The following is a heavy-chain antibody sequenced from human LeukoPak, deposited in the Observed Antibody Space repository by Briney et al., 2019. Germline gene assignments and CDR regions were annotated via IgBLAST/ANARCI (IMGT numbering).Heavy chain of an antibody. CDR3: ARASNDILTGYSNPGAFDY. V-gene: IGHV1-3*01. D-gene: IGHD3-9*01. J-gene: IGHJ4*02. CDR1: GYSLTGFY. Sequence: ASVKVSCKASGYSLTGFYIHWVRQAPGQGLEWMGWINAGNGNTKYSQKFQGRVTITRDTSASTAYMELSSLRSEDTAVYYCARASNDILTGYSNPGAFDYWGQGTLVTVSS. CDR2: INAGNGNT.